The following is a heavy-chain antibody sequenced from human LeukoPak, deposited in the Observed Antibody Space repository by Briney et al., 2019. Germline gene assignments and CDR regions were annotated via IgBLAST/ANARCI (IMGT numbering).Heavy chain of an antibody. Sequence: GGSLRLFCAASGFTFSNAWMNWVRQAPGKGLDRVGRIKSKTDGGTTDYPAPVKGRFTISRDDSKNTLYLQMNSLKTEDTAVYFCTTDKSSSWALFDYWGQGTLVTVSS. CDR2: IKSKTDGGTT. V-gene: IGHV3-15*01. CDR1: GFTFSNAW. CDR3: TTDKSSSWALFDY. J-gene: IGHJ4*02. D-gene: IGHD6-13*01.